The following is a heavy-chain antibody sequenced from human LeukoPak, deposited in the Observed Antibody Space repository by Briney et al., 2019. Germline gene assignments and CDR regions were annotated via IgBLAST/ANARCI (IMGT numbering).Heavy chain of an antibody. Sequence: SETLSLTCSVSGGSVSSYYWSWIRQSPGKGLEWIGYIHNSGRTNYNPSLKSRVTGFVDTSKNQVSLRLGSVTAADTAVYYCAREGGPYRPLDYSGQGTLVTVAS. CDR1: GGSVSSYY. V-gene: IGHV4-4*08. CDR3: AREGGPYRPLDY. CDR2: IHNSGRT. J-gene: IGHJ4*02.